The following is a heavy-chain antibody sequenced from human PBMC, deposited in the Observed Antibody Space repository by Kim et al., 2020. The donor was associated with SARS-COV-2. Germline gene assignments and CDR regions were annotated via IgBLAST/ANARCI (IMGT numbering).Heavy chain of an antibody. Sequence: ASVKVSCKVSGYTLTELSMYWVRQAPGKGLEWMGGFDPEDGETIYAQKFQGRVTMTEDTSTDTAYMELSSLRSEDTAVYYCATYPYYGSGSYYRYWGQGTLVTVSS. CDR3: ATYPYYGSGSYYRY. V-gene: IGHV1-24*01. CDR2: FDPEDGET. J-gene: IGHJ4*02. CDR1: GYTLTELS. D-gene: IGHD3-10*01.